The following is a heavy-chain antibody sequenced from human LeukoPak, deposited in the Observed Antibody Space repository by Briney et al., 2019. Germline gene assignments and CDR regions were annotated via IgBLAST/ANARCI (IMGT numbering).Heavy chain of an antibody. CDR2: IIPFFATT. D-gene: IGHD2-15*01. CDR1: GGNLSSYA. CDR3: VRGLGYCSAGNCYLFGMDV. Sequence: ASVKVSCKASGGNLSSYAMTWVRQAPGQGLEWMGGIIPFFATTNYAQKFQGRVTVTADESTSTSYMELTSLRSDDTAVYYSVRGLGYCSAGNCYLFGMDVWGQGTTVTVSS. J-gene: IGHJ6*02. V-gene: IGHV1-69*13.